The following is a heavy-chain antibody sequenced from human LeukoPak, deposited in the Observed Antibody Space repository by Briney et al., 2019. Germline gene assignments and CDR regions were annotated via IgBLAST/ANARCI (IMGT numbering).Heavy chain of an antibody. J-gene: IGHJ4*02. CDR2: IIPYFGTS. V-gene: IGHV1-69*13. D-gene: IGHD3-10*01. CDR1: GVTFSRLV. CDR3: TRDAGDYGGSGSYPDY. Sequence: SVKVSCKASGVTFSRLVVSWVRQAPGQGLEWMGQIIPYFGTSNYAQNFQGRVTLTADEATNTAYMELNRLRSDDTAVYYCTRDAGDYGGSGSYPDYWGQGTLVTVSS.